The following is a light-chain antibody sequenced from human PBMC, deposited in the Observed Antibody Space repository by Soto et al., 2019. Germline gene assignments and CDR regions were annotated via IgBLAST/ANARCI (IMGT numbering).Light chain of an antibody. Sequence: QSALTQPASVSGSPGQSIAISCTGTRSDVGAYNYVSWYQQHPGKAPKLMISEVTNRPSGVSDRFSGSKSGNTASLTISGLQAEDEAHYYCSSFTRRFNFVFGNGTKVTV. V-gene: IGLV2-14*01. CDR3: SSFTRRFNFV. CDR1: RSDVGAYNY. CDR2: EVT. J-gene: IGLJ1*01.